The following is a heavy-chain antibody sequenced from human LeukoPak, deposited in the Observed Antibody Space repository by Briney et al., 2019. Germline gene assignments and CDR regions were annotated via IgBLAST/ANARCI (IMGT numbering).Heavy chain of an antibody. V-gene: IGHV3-23*01. CDR1: GFTFSSYA. CDR2: ISGSGGST. D-gene: IGHD3-22*01. CDR3: AKPTATGVVIIDY. Sequence: AGGSLRLSCAASGFTFSSYAMSWVRQAPGKGLEWVSAISGSGGSTYYADSVKGRFTISRDNSKNTLYLQMNSLRAEDAAVYYCAKPTATGVVIIDYWGQGTLVTVSS. J-gene: IGHJ4*02.